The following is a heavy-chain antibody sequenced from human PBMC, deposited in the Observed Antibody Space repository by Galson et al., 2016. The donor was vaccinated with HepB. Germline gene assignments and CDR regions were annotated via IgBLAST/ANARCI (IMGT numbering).Heavy chain of an antibody. CDR2: ISRSGDSR. CDR3: VQGSTAPAV. Sequence: SLRLSCAASGFTFPNYGMTWARQAPGKGLEVVSSISRSGDSRDYADSAKGRFTISRDNSRNTLSLEMNSLTADDTAIYFCVQGSTAPAVWGKGTTVTVSS. CDR1: GFTFPNYG. D-gene: IGHD1-26*01. V-gene: IGHV3-23*01. J-gene: IGHJ6*04.